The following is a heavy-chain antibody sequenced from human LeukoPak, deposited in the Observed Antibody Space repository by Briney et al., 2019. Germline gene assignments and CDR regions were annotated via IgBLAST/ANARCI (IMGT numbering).Heavy chain of an antibody. CDR2: IGSSGTTR. J-gene: IGHJ4*02. CDR1: GFPFSVYE. CDR3: ALLAVASDFDY. V-gene: IGHV3-48*03. D-gene: IGHD6-19*01. Sequence: PGGSLSLSCAVSGFPFSVYEVNWVRQAPGKGLEWVSNIGSSGTTRYYADSVKGRFSISTDNAENSLYLQMNRLRVEDTGIYYCALLAVASDFDYWGQGALVTVSS.